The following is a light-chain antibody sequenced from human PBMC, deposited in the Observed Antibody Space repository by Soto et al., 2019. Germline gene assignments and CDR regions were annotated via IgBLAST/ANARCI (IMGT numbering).Light chain of an antibody. CDR1: QSVSSW. Sequence: DIQMTQSPSTLSASVGDRVTVTCRASQSVSSWLAWYHQRPGKAPKLLIYKASTLGSGVPSRFSGSGSETEFTLTISRLQPDDLGAYYCQQYNTYPRTFGQGTTVEIK. CDR2: KAS. J-gene: IGKJ1*01. V-gene: IGKV1-5*03. CDR3: QQYNTYPRT.